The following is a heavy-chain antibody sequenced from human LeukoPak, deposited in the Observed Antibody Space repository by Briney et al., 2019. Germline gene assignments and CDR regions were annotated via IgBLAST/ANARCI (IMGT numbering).Heavy chain of an antibody. CDR2: IYYSGST. CDR3: ASSEGYCSGGSCHGANWFDP. V-gene: IGHV4-59*01. CDR1: GGSISSYY. Sequence: SETLSLTCTVSGGSISSYYWSWIRQPPGKGLEWIGYIYYSGSTNYNPSLKSRVTISVDTSKNQFSLKLSSVTAADTAVYYCASSEGYCSGGSCHGANWFDPWGQGTLVTVSS. D-gene: IGHD2-15*01. J-gene: IGHJ5*02.